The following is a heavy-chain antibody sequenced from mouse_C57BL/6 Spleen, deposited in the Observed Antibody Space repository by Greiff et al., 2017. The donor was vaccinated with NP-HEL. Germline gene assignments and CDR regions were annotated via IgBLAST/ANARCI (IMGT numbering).Heavy chain of an antibody. CDR2: INPNNGGT. CDR3: ARDYSNYDGYFDV. Sequence: VQLQQSGPELVKPGASVKISCKASGYTFTDYYMNWVKQSHGKSLEWIGDINPNNGGTSYNQKFKGKATLTVDKSSSTAYMELRSLTSEDSAVYYCARDYSNYDGYFDVWGTGTTVTVSS. J-gene: IGHJ1*03. D-gene: IGHD2-5*01. V-gene: IGHV1-26*01. CDR1: GYTFTDYY.